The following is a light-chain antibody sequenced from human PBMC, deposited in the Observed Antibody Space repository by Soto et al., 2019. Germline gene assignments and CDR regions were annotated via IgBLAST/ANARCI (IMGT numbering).Light chain of an antibody. CDR1: QSISSW. J-gene: IGKJ2*01. Sequence: DIQMTQSPSTLSASVGDRVTITCRASQSISSWLAWYQQKPGKAPKLLIYKASSLESGVPSRFSGSGSGTELTFTISSLQPDDFATYYCQQYNSYSPYTLGQGTKLEIK. V-gene: IGKV1-5*03. CDR2: KAS. CDR3: QQYNSYSPYT.